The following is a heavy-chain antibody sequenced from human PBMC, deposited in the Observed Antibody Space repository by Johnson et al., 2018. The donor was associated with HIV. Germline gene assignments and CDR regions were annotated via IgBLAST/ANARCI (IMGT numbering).Heavy chain of an antibody. V-gene: IGHV3-30-3*01. CDR3: AKSYYEEERPMGVDAFDI. Sequence: QMQLLESGGGVVQPGRSLRLSCVASGFSFSSFAMHWVRQAPGKGLEWVAGMWYDGSNKYYADSVKGRFTISRDNSKNTLYLQMNSLRAEDTAVYYCAKSYYEEERPMGVDAFDIWGQGTMVTVSS. J-gene: IGHJ3*02. CDR1: GFSFSSFA. D-gene: IGHD1-26*01. CDR2: MWYDGSNK.